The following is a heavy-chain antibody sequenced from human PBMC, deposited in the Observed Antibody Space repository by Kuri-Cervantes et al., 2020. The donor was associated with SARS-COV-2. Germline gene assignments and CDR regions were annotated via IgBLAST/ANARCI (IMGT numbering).Heavy chain of an antibody. CDR3: ARVLTYYYYGMDV. CDR1: GFTFSSYG. J-gene: IGHJ6*02. V-gene: IGHV3-30*03. Sequence: GGSLRLSCAASGFTFSSYGMHWVRQAPGKGLEWVAVISYDGSNKYYADSVKGRFTISRDNSKNTLYLQMNSLRAEDTAVYYCARVLTYYYYGMDVWGQGTTVTVSS. D-gene: IGHD1-20*01. CDR2: ISYDGSNK.